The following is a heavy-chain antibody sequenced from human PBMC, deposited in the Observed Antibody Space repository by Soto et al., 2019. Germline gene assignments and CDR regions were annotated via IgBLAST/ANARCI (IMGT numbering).Heavy chain of an antibody. CDR3: ARLEPPYYYDSSGYEDY. Sequence: PGESLKISCKGSGYSFTSYWISWVRQMPGKGLEWMGRIDPSDSYTSYSPSFQGHVTISADKSISTAYLQWSSLKASDTAMYYCARLEPPYYYDSSGYEDYWGQGTLVTVS. D-gene: IGHD3-22*01. CDR2: IDPSDSYT. V-gene: IGHV5-10-1*01. J-gene: IGHJ4*02. CDR1: GYSFTSYW.